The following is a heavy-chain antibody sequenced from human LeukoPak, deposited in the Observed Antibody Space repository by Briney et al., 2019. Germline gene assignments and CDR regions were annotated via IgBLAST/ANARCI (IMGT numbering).Heavy chain of an antibody. Sequence: SETLSLTCTVSGGSISSYYWSWIRQPPGKGLEWIGYIYYSGSIDYNPSLKSRVTISVDTSKNQFSLKLSSVTAADTAVYYCARHPSRGYFDYWGQGTLVTVSS. D-gene: IGHD3-10*01. CDR2: IYYSGSI. CDR1: GGSISSYY. J-gene: IGHJ4*02. V-gene: IGHV4-59*08. CDR3: ARHPSRGYFDY.